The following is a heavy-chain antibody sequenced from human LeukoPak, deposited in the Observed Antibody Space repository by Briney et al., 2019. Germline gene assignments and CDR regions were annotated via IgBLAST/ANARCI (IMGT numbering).Heavy chain of an antibody. D-gene: IGHD4-11*01. Sequence: SETLSLTCAVYGGSFSCYYWRWIRQPAGRGLEWIGRIYTSGRTNYNPSLKSRLTMSVDTSKSQFFLKLTSVTAADTAVYYCARVTTTVRYHYYGMDVWGQGTTVTVSS. CDR2: IYTSGRT. J-gene: IGHJ6*02. CDR3: ARVTTTVRYHYYGMDV. V-gene: IGHV4-59*10. CDR1: GGSFSCYY.